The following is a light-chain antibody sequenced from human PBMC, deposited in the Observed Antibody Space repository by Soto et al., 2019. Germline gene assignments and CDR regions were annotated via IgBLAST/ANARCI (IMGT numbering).Light chain of an antibody. J-gene: IGKJ1*01. V-gene: IGKV3-15*01. CDR1: QSVTYRY. CDR2: GAY. Sequence: ETMLTQSPGTLALTQGERVTLSCRASQSVTYRYLAWYQQKPGQAHRLLIYGAYTRATGITARFSGSGSGTEFTLTISGLQSEDFAVYYCKQYHDWPRTFGQGTKVDIK. CDR3: KQYHDWPRT.